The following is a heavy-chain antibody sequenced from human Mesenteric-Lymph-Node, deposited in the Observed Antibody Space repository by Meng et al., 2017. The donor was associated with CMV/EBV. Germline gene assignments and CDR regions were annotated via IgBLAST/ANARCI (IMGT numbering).Heavy chain of an antibody. CDR3: AKEGVYDGYAVDY. D-gene: IGHD5-24*01. Sequence: GESLKISCAAFGLIVSSNSMPWVRQAPGKGLEWMAVIWSDGSNKYYADSVKGRFTISRDNSKNTLFLQMTSLRAEDTAVYYCAKEGVYDGYAVDYWGQGTLVTVSS. CDR2: IWSDGSNK. CDR1: GLIVSSNS. J-gene: IGHJ4*02. V-gene: IGHV3-33*06.